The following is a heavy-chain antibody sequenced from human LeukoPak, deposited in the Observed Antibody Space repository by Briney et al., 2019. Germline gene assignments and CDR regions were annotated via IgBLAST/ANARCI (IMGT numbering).Heavy chain of an antibody. D-gene: IGHD6-19*01. Sequence: SETLSLTCAVYGGSLSGYYWSWIRQPPGKGLEWIGEINHSGSTNYNPSLKSRVTISVDTSKNQFSLKLSSVTAADTAVYYCARGLSGWYGGAYDYWGQGTLVTVSS. CDR1: GGSLSGYY. CDR2: INHSGST. J-gene: IGHJ4*02. CDR3: ARGLSGWYGGAYDY. V-gene: IGHV4-34*01.